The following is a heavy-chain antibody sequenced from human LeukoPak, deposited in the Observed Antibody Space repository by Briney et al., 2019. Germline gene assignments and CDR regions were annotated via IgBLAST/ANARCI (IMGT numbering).Heavy chain of an antibody. Sequence: KTGESLKISCKGSGYSFTTYWIGWVRQMPGKGLEWMGIIYPGDSDRRNSPSFQGQVTISADKSISTAYLQWSSLTASDTAMYYCVRQRNRAVDYWGQGTLVTVSS. CDR3: VRQRNRAVDY. CDR2: IYPGDSDR. J-gene: IGHJ4*02. D-gene: IGHD1-14*01. CDR1: GYSFTTYW. V-gene: IGHV5-51*01.